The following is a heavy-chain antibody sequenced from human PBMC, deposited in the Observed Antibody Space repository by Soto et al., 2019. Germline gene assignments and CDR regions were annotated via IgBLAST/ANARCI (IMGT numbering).Heavy chain of an antibody. CDR2: INPSGGST. J-gene: IGHJ3*02. V-gene: IGHV1-46*01. Sequence: QVQLVQSGAEVKKPGASVKVSCKASGYTFTSYYMHWVRQAPGQGLEWMGIINPSGGSTSYAQKFQGRVTMTRDTSTSTVCMELSSLRSEDTAVYYCARDRRGLLDAFDIWGQGTMVTVSS. D-gene: IGHD1-26*01. CDR1: GYTFTSYY. CDR3: ARDRRGLLDAFDI.